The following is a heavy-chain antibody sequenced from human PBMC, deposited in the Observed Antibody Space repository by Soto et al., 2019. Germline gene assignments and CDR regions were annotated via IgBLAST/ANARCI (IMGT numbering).Heavy chain of an antibody. V-gene: IGHV5-51*01. Sequence: GESLKISCKGSGYSFTSYWIGWMRQMPGKGLEWMGIIYPGDSDTRYSPSFQGQVTISADKSISTAYLQWSSLKASDTAMYYCARQDGGYAGYPFFDYWGQGTLVTVSS. CDR2: IYPGDSDT. CDR3: ARQDGGYAGYPFFDY. J-gene: IGHJ4*02. D-gene: IGHD5-12*01. CDR1: GYSFTSYW.